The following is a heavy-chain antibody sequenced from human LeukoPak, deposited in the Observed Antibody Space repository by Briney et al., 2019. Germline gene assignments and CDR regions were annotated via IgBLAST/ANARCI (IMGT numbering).Heavy chain of an antibody. D-gene: IGHD3-3*01. CDR1: GFTFGDYA. CDR2: IRSKAYGGTT. Sequence: GGSLRLSCTASGFTFGDYAMSWFRQAPGKGLEWVGFIRSKAYGGTTEYAASVKGRFTISRDDSQSIAYLQMSSLKTEDTAVYYCTRMDFWSGYYTAPDYWGQGTLVTVSS. V-gene: IGHV3-49*03. CDR3: TRMDFWSGYYTAPDY. J-gene: IGHJ4*02.